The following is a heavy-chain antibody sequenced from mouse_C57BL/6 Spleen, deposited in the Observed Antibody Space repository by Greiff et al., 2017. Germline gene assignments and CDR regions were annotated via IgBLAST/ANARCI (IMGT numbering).Heavy chain of an antibody. Sequence: VQLQQSVAELVRPGASVKLSCTASGFNIKNTYMHWVKQRPEQGLEWIGRIDPASGNTNYAAKFKGKDTITADTASNTAYLQLSSLTSEYSAICYCTWGYCYFDDWGQGTTVTVSA. V-gene: IGHV14-3*01. CDR3: TWGYCYFDD. CDR1: GFNIKNTY. CDR2: IDPASGNT. J-gene: IGHJ1*01.